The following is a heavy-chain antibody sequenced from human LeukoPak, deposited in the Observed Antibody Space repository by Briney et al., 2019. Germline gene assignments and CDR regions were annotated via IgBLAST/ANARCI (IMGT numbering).Heavy chain of an antibody. CDR1: GFPLSSYG. V-gene: IGHV3-33*01. D-gene: IGHD1-26*01. CDR2: IWYDGTNK. CDR3: ARTIVGAAFDY. J-gene: IGHJ4*02. Sequence: GGSLRLSCAASGFPLSSYGMLWVRQAPGKGLAWVAIIWYDGTNKYYADPVKGRFTISRDDSKNTLYLHMNSLRAEDTAVYYCARTIVGAAFDYWGQGTLVTVSS.